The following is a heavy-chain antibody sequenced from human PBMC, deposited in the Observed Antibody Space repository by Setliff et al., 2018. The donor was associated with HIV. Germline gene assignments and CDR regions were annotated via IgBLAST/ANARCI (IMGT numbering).Heavy chain of an antibody. CDR3: ARGLYDSSGYYRVFDY. Sequence: SETLSLTCTVSGGSISSGDYYWSWIRQPPGKGLEWIGNIYDSESTYYNPSLNSRVTISVDASKNQFSLKLSSVTAADTAVYYCARGLYDSSGYYRVFDYWGQGTLVTVSS. J-gene: IGHJ4*02. CDR1: GGSISSGDYY. CDR2: IYDSEST. D-gene: IGHD3-22*01. V-gene: IGHV4-30-4*08.